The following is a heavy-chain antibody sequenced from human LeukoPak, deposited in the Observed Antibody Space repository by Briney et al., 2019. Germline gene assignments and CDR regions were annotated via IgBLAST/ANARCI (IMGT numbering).Heavy chain of an antibody. CDR2: ISGSGGST. Sequence: TGGSLRLSCAASGFTFSSYGLNWVRQAPGKGLEWVSVISGSGGSTYYADSVKGRFTTSRDNSKNTLYLQMNSLRAEDTAVYYCAKQEDIWFGELLPVDYWGQGTLVTVSS. CDR3: AKQEDIWFGELLPVDY. CDR1: GFTFSSYG. D-gene: IGHD3-10*01. J-gene: IGHJ4*02. V-gene: IGHV3-23*01.